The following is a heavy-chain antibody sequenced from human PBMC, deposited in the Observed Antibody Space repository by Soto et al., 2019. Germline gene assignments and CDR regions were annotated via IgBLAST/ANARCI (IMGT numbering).Heavy chain of an antibody. Sequence: GGSLRLSCAASGFTFSSYWMSWVRQAPGKGLEWVANIKQDGSEKYYVDSVKGRFTISRDNAKNSRYLQMNSLRAEDTAVYYCARDRRYSSGWYVGAFDPWGQGTLVTVSS. CDR1: GFTFSSYW. V-gene: IGHV3-7*05. CDR3: ARDRRYSSGWYVGAFDP. CDR2: IKQDGSEK. J-gene: IGHJ5*02. D-gene: IGHD6-19*01.